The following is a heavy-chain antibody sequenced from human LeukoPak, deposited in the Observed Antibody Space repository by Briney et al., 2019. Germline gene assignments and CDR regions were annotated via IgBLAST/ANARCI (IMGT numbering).Heavy chain of an antibody. D-gene: IGHD5-12*01. CDR2: IHDSGTT. V-gene: IGHV4-59*01. Sequence: PSVTLSLNCTVSGGSISGSYWNWIRQPPGKGLEWIGCIHDSGTTNYNPSLTSRVTISLHTSKNQFSLRLTSVTAADTAVYYCAIEHDGATYSNLWGQGTLVAVSS. CDR3: AIEHDGATYSNL. CDR1: GGSISGSY. J-gene: IGHJ5*02.